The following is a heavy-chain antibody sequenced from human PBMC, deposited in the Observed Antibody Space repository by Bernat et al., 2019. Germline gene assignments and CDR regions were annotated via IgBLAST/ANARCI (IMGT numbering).Heavy chain of an antibody. J-gene: IGHJ5*02. D-gene: IGHD6-19*01. Sequence: GKRGEGGGGGGKKGGSLRREGEEEGGTGREDYMSWIRQAPGKGREGGEYISSSGSTIYYADSVKGRFTISRDNAKNSLYLQMNSLRAEDTAVYYCARDSVSAFDPWGQGTLVTVSS. V-gene: IGHV3-11*01. CDR3: ARDSVSAFDP. CDR1: GGTGREDY. CDR2: ISSSGSTI.